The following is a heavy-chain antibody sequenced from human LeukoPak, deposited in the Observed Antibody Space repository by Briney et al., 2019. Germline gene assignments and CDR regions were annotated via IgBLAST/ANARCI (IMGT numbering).Heavy chain of an antibody. CDR2: INPNSGGT. CDR3: ARDGYCSGGSCYSGRYYFDY. V-gene: IGHV1-2*02. J-gene: IGHJ4*02. Sequence: GSSVKVSCKASGYTFTGYYMHWVRQAPGQGLEWMGWINPNSGGTNYAQKFQGRVTMTRDTSISTAYMELSRLRSDDTAVYYCARDGYCSGGSCYSGRYYFDYWGQGTLVTVSS. CDR1: GYTFTGYY. D-gene: IGHD2-15*01.